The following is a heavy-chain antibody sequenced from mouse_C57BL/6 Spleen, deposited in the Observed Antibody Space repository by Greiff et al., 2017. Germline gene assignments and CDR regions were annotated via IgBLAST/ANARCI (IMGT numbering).Heavy chain of an antibody. CDR1: GYSITSGYY. J-gene: IGHJ2*01. CDR3: ATYGNYVDDCDY. CDR2: ISYDGSN. D-gene: IGHD2-1*01. Sequence: EVHLVESGPGLVKPSQSLSLTCSVTGYSITSGYYWNWIRQFPGNKLEWMGYISYDGSNNYNPSLKNRISITRDTSKNQFFLKLSSVTTEDTATYNCATYGNYVDDCDYWGQGTTLTVSS. V-gene: IGHV3-6*01.